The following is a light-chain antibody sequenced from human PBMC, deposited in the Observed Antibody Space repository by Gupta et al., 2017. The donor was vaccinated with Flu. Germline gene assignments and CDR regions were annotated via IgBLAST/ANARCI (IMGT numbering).Light chain of an antibody. V-gene: IGKV2D-30*01. CDR1: QSLVYKNGITS. J-gene: IGKJ2*02. Sequence: DVVMTQPPLCVPVTLGQPASIYCRSSQSLVYKNGITSLNWLQQRPGQSPRRIIYEVSKWDFGVPDRFSGSGSVNDFTLKSIRGEAEDVGVYYCMRGTHPWTFGQGTMLEI. CDR2: EVS. CDR3: MRGTHPWT.